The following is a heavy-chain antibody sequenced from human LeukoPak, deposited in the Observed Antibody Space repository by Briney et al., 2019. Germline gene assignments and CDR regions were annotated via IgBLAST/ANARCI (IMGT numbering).Heavy chain of an antibody. D-gene: IGHD1-26*01. J-gene: IGHJ4*02. V-gene: IGHV3-74*01. CDR1: GLTFSSDW. CDR3: TRGVSGNYGNFDY. CDR2: IDPAGSST. Sequence: GGSLRLSCEASGLTFSSDWMHWVRQAPGKGLVWVSRIDPAGSSTYFADFVKGRFSVSRDNAKNTVYLQMTSLTAEDTAVYYCTRGVSGNYGNFDYWGQGTLVTVST.